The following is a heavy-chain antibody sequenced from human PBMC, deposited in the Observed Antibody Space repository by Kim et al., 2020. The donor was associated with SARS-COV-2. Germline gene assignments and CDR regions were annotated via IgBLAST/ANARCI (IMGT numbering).Heavy chain of an antibody. CDR1: GGSISSSSYY. Sequence: SETLSLTCTVSGGSISSSSYYWGWIRQPPGKGLEWIGSIYYSGSTYYNPSLKSRVTISVDTSKNQFSLKLSSVTAADTAVYYCAEAPGGYSYVWGQGTLVTVSS. D-gene: IGHD5-18*01. CDR3: AEAPGGYSYV. V-gene: IGHV4-39*01. J-gene: IGHJ4*02. CDR2: IYYSGST.